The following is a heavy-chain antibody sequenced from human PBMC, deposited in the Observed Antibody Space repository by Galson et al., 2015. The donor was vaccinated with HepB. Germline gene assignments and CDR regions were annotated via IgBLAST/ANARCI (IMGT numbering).Heavy chain of an antibody. V-gene: IGHV3-49*04. CDR2: IRSKAYGGTT. D-gene: IGHD3-10*01. Sequence: SLRLSCAASGFTFGDYAMSWVRQAPGKGLERVGFIRSKAYGGTTEYAASVKGRFTISRDDSKSIAYLQMNSLKTEDTAVYYCTRVTVVRGVIMGGYYFDYWGQGTLVTVSS. J-gene: IGHJ4*01. CDR1: GFTFGDYA. CDR3: TRVTVVRGVIMGGYYFDY.